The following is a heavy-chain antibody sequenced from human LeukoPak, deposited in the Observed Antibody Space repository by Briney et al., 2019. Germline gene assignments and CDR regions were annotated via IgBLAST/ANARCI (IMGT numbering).Heavy chain of an antibody. CDR1: GFTFSSYA. Sequence: PGGSLRLSCAASGFTFSSYAMHWVRQAPGKGLGWVAVISYDGSNKYYADSVKGRFTISRDNSKNTLYLQMNSLRAEDTAVYYCAGGHATDYWGQGTLVTVSS. CDR2: ISYDGSNK. J-gene: IGHJ4*02. CDR3: AGGHATDY. V-gene: IGHV3-30*04.